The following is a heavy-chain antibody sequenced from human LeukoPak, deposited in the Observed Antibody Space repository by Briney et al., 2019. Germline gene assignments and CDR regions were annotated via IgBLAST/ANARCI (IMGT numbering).Heavy chain of an antibody. D-gene: IGHD3-9*01. CDR1: GYTFTGYY. CDR3: ARVGSRVAGTYYDILTEDDYFDY. J-gene: IGHJ4*02. V-gene: IGHV1-2*06. Sequence: ASVKVSCKASGYTFTGYYMHWVRQAPGQGLEWMGRINPNSGGTNYAQKFQGRLTMTRDTSISTAYTELSRLRSDDTAVYYCARVGSRVAGTYYDILTEDDYFDYWGQGTLVTVSS. CDR2: INPNSGGT.